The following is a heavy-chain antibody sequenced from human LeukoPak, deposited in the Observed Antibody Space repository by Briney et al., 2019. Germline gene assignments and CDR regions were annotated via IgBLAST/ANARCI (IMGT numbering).Heavy chain of an antibody. CDR1: GFTFSDYD. CDR2: ISGLSSYT. CDR3: GRAFPPLRTSSAGDL. V-gene: IGHV3-21*01. D-gene: IGHD3-16*01. Sequence: GGSLRLSCSASGFTFSDYDMNWVRQAPGKGLEWVSSISGLSSYTYYGESVKGRFSISRDNAKNSLYLQMNSLGAEDTAPYYCGRAFPPLRTSSAGDLWGQGILVTVSS. J-gene: IGHJ4*02.